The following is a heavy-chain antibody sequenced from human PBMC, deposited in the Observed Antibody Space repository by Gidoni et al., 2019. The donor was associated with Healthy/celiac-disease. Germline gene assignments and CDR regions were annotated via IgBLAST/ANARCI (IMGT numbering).Heavy chain of an antibody. Sequence: QVQLVESGGGLVKPGGSLRLSCAASGFTFSDYYRTLIRQAPGKGLEWVSYISSSGSTIYYADSVKGRFTISRDNAKNSLYLQMNSLRAEDTAVYYCARRWRYSSGRTVIQESYGMDVWGQGTTVTVSS. J-gene: IGHJ6*02. CDR1: GFTFSDYY. CDR2: ISSSGSTI. V-gene: IGHV3-11*01. CDR3: ARRWRYSSGRTVIQESYGMDV. D-gene: IGHD6-19*01.